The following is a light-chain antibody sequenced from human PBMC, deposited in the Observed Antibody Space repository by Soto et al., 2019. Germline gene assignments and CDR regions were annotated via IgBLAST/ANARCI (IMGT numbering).Light chain of an antibody. Sequence: QTVVTQEPSFSVSPGRTVTLTCGLSSGSVSTSFYPSWYQQTPGQAPRTLIYNTNTRSSGVPDRFPGSILGNKAALTITGAQADDESDYYCVLYMGSGIGVFGGGTKLTVL. CDR3: VLYMGSGIGV. CDR1: SGSVSTSFY. J-gene: IGLJ3*02. V-gene: IGLV8-61*01. CDR2: NTN.